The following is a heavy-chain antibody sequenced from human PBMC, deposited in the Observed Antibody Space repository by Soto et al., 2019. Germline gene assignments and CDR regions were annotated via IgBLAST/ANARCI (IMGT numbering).Heavy chain of an antibody. Sequence: QVQLQESGPGLVKPSQTLSLTCTVSGGSISSGGYYWSWIRQHPGKGLEWIGYIYYSGSTYYNPSLKRRVTISVDTSKNQFSLKLSSVTAADTAVYYCARAWGYCSSTSCYASEYFDYWGQGTLVTVSS. D-gene: IGHD2-2*01. J-gene: IGHJ4*02. V-gene: IGHV4-31*03. CDR2: IYYSGST. CDR1: GGSISSGGYY. CDR3: ARAWGYCSSTSCYASEYFDY.